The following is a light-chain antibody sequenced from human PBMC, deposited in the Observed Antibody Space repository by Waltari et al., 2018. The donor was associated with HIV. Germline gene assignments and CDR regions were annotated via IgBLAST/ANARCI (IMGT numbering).Light chain of an antibody. V-gene: IGLV2-14*01. Sequence: QSALTQPASVSGSPGQSITISCTGPSSDVGGYSYLSWYQQHPAKAPKLMIYEVSNRPSGVSNRFSGSKSGNTASLTISGLQAEDEADYYCSSYTSSRTWVFGGGTKLTVL. CDR2: EVS. CDR3: SSYTSSRTWV. J-gene: IGLJ3*02. CDR1: SSDVGGYSY.